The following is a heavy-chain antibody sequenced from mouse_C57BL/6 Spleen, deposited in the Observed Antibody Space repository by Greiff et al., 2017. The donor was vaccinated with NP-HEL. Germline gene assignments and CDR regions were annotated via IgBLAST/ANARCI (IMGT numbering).Heavy chain of an antibody. D-gene: IGHD2-4*01. CDR3: ARLDYDGTPFAY. V-gene: IGHV1-55*01. Sequence: VQLQQPGAELVKPGASVKMSCKASGYTFTSYWITWVKQRPGQGLEWIGDIYPGSGSTNYNEKFKSKATLTVDTSSITAYMQLSSLTSEDSAVYYCARLDYDGTPFAYWGQGTLVTVSA. CDR2: IYPGSGST. CDR1: GYTFTSYW. J-gene: IGHJ3*01.